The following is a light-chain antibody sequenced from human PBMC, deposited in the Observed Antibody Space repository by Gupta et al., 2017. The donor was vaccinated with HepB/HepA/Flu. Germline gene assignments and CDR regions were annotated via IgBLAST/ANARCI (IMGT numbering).Light chain of an antibody. CDR1: PRVSSSY. J-gene: IGKJ1*01. CDR2: GAS. CDR3: QQYGSSPRT. V-gene: IGKV3-20*01. Sequence: EIVLTQSPGTLSLSPGEGATLSCRASPRVSSSYLAWYQKKPGQAPRLLIYGASSRATGIPYRFSGSGSGTDFTLSISRLEPEDFAVYYCQQYGSSPRTFGQGTKVEIK.